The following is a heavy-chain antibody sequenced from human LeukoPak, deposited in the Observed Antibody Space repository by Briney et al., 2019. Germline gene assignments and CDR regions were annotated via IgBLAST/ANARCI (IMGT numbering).Heavy chain of an antibody. D-gene: IGHD5-12*01. CDR2: ISGSGGTT. V-gene: IGHV3-23*01. Sequence: TGGSLRLSCAASGFTFSSYAMSWVRQAPGKGLEWVSAISGSGGTTYYTDSVKGRFTISRDNAKNSVYLQMNSLRAEDTAVYYCARGTGYSGYDLLDYWGQGTLVTVSS. CDR3: ARGTGYSGYDLLDY. CDR1: GFTFSSYA. J-gene: IGHJ4*02.